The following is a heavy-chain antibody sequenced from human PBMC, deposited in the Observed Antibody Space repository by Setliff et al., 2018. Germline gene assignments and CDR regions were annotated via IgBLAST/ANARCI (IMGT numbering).Heavy chain of an antibody. CDR1: GFTFSNYW. Sequence: PGGSLRLSCAVSGFTFSNYWMTWVRQAPGKGLEWVANIKQDGSESYYVDSVKGRFTISRDNTKNSLYLQINSLRAEDTAVYYCAREALSYNSYLSTDYWGQGTLVTVSS. CDR3: AREALSYNSYLSTDY. J-gene: IGHJ4*02. V-gene: IGHV3-7*01. CDR2: IKQDGSES. D-gene: IGHD3-10*01.